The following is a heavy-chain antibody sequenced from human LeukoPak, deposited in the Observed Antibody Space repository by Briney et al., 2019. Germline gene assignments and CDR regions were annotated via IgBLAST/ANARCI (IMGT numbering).Heavy chain of an antibody. J-gene: IGHJ5*02. CDR1: GYSFTSYW. V-gene: IGHV5-51*01. CDR3: ARLSYYDFWSGYSNNWFDP. Sequence: GESPKISCKGSGYSFTSYWIGWVRQMPGKGLEWMGIIYPGDSDTRYSPSFQGQVTISADKSISTAYLQWSTLKASDTAMYYCARLSYYDFWSGYSNNWFDPWGQGTLVTVSS. CDR2: IYPGDSDT. D-gene: IGHD3-3*01.